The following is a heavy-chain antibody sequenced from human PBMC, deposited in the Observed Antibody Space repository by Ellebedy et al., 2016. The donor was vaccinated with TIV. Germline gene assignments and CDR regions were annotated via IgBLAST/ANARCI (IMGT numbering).Heavy chain of an antibody. V-gene: IGHV4-30-4*01. CDR2: IYYGGST. Sequence: MPSETLSLTCTVSGGSISSGDYYWSWIRQPPGKGLEWIGYIYYGGSTYYNPSLKSRVTISVDTSKNQFSLKLSSVTAADMAVFYCAREISYYYGMDVWGQGTTVTVSS. CDR3: AREISYYYGMDV. D-gene: IGHD3-3*01. J-gene: IGHJ6*02. CDR1: GGSISSGDYY.